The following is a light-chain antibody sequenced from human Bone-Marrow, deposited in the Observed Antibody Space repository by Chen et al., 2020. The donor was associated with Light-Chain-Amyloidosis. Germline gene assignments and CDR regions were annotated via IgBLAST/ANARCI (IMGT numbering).Light chain of an antibody. CDR1: HDITNS. CDR2: DES. Sequence: DNQMTQSPSSLSASVGDRITITCQASHDITNSLNWYQQRPGKAPRLLIYDESNVETGVPSRFSGSGYGTVFTFSISGLQPEDIATYCCQQYDNLPYTFGQGTKVEIK. V-gene: IGKV1-33*01. J-gene: IGKJ2*01. CDR3: QQYDNLPYT.